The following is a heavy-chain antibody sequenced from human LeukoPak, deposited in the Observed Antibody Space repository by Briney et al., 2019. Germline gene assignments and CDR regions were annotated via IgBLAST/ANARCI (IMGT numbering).Heavy chain of an antibody. V-gene: IGHV3-48*03. CDR3: ARSANIYYYYYMDV. D-gene: IGHD2/OR15-2a*01. J-gene: IGHJ6*03. CDR2: ISSSGSTI. CDR1: GFTFSSYE. Sequence: GGSLRLSCAASGFTFSSYEMNWVRQAPGKGLEWVSYISSSGSTIYYADSVKGRFTISRDNAKNSLYLQMNSLRAEDTAVYYCARSANIYYYYYMDVWGKGTTVTVSS.